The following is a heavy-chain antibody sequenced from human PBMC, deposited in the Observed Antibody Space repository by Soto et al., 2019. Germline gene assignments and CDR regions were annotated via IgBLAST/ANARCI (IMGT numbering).Heavy chain of an antibody. D-gene: IGHD2-21*01. Sequence: GESLKISCKGSGYGFTRHLIGWVRQMPGKGLEWMVIIQPGDSDTRYSPSFQGQVTISADKSIITAYLQWSSLKASDTAMYYCARNLDWREFEYWAQGTLVTVSS. V-gene: IGHV5-51*01. CDR2: IQPGDSDT. J-gene: IGHJ4*02. CDR3: ARNLDWREFEY. CDR1: GYGFTRHL.